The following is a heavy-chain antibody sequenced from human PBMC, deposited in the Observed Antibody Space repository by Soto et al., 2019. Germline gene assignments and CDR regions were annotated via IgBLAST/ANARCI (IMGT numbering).Heavy chain of an antibody. V-gene: IGHV3-33*01. Sequence: PGGSLRLSCAASGFTFRSYGMHWVRQAPGKGLEWVAVIWYGGSNKYYADSVKGRFTISRDNSKNRLYLQMNSLRVEDTAVYYCARERAQGNYCFGMDVWGQGTTVTVSS. CDR3: ARERAQGNYCFGMDV. CDR2: IWYGGSNK. J-gene: IGHJ6*02. CDR1: GFTFRSYG.